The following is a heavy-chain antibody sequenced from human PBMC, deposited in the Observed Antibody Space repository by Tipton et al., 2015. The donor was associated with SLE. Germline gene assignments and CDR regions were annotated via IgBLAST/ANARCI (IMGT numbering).Heavy chain of an antibody. CDR1: GFTFSSFG. CDR3: AKVAETYYDFWSAYYFDY. CDR2: ISFDGSKK. Sequence: SLRLSCAASGFTFSSFGMHWVRQAPGKGLEWVAVISFDGSKKYYADSVKGRFTISRDNSKNTLFLQMNSLRAEDTAVYYCAKVAETYYDFWSAYYFDYWGQGTLVTVSS. J-gene: IGHJ4*02. D-gene: IGHD3-3*01. V-gene: IGHV3-30*18.